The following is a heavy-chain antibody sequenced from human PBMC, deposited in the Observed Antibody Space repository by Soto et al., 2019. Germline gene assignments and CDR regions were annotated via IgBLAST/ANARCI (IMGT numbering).Heavy chain of an antibody. D-gene: IGHD4-17*01. CDR3: ARGRGYGAY. CDR2: INHSGST. CDR1: GGSFSGYY. J-gene: IGHJ4*02. Sequence: SETLSLTCAVYGGSFSGYYWSWIRQPPGKGLEWIGEINHSGSTNYNPSLKSRVTISVDTSKNQFSLELSSVTAADTAVYYCARGRGYGAYWGQGTLVTVSS. V-gene: IGHV4-34*01.